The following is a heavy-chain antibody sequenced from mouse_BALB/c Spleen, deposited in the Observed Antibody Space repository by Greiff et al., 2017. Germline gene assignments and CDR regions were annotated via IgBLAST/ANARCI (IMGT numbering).Heavy chain of an antibody. CDR3: ARADYDYAMDY. CDR1: GFTFSDYG. CDR2: ISNLAYSI. V-gene: IGHV5-15*02. D-gene: IGHD2-4*01. Sequence: EVKLQESGGGLVQPGGSRKLSCAASGFTFSDYGMAWVRQAPGKGPEWVAFISNLAYSIYYADTVTGRFTISRENAKNTLYLEMSSLRSEDTAMYYCARADYDYAMDYWGQGTSVTVSS. J-gene: IGHJ4*01.